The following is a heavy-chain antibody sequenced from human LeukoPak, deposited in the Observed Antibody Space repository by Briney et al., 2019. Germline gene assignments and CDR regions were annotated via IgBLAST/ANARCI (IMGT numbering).Heavy chain of an antibody. CDR2: INWNGGST. J-gene: IGHJ6*03. V-gene: IGHV3-20*04. CDR1: GFSFDDYG. Sequence: GGSLRLSCAASGFSFDDYGMSWVRQAPGKGLEWVSGINWNGGSTGYADSVKGRFTISRDNAKNSLFLQMNSLRAEDTAVYYCARVLRYCSGGNCYSGGLGYMDVWGKGTTVTISS. CDR3: ARVLRYCSGGNCYSGGLGYMDV. D-gene: IGHD2-15*01.